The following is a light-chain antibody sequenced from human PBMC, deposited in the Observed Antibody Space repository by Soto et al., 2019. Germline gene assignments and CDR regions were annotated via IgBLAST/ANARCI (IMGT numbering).Light chain of an antibody. CDR3: QETYSSLT. CDR2: GAS. Sequence: DIQLTQSPSSLSASVGDRVTISCRASQRVSSYLGWYQQKAGKAPRLLIYGASSLHTGVPSRFSGSGFGTDFTLTISSLQPEDFATYFCQETYSSLTFGGGTKVDIK. J-gene: IGKJ4*01. V-gene: IGKV1-39*01. CDR1: QRVSSY.